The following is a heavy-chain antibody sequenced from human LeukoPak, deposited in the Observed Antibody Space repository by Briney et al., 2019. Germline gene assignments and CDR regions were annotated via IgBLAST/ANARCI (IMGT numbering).Heavy chain of an antibody. CDR3: ARESGYSTTWYAYYFDS. CDR2: IHGDETT. D-gene: IGHD2-2*01. CDR1: GFSFSTNY. V-gene: IGHV3-66*02. Sequence: GGSLRLSCAASGFSFSTNYMSWVRQTPGKGLEWVSVIHGDETTYYSDSAKDRFTVSRDDSKNTVYLQMNSLRPEDTAVYYCARESGYSTTWYAYYFDSWGQGTLVTVSS. J-gene: IGHJ4*02.